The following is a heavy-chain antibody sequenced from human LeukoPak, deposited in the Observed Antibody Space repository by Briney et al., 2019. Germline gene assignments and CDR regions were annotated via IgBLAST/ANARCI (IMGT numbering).Heavy chain of an antibody. CDR1: GGTFSSYA. J-gene: IGHJ6*03. CDR3: ASVSTPLSDGSYYYYMDV. CDR2: IIPIFGTA. V-gene: IGHV1-69*05. Sequence: SVKVSCKASGGTFSSYAISWVRQAPGQGLEWMGGIIPIFGTANYAQKFQGRVTITTDESTSTAYMELSSLRSEDTAVYYCASVSTPLSDGSYYYYMDVWGKGTTVTLSS. D-gene: IGHD3-10*01.